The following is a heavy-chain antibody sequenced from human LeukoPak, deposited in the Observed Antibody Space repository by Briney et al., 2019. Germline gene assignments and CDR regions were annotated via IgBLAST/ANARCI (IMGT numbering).Heavy chain of an antibody. D-gene: IGHD6-13*01. V-gene: IGHV4-61*02. CDR1: GVSISSGSYY. Sequence: SETLSLTCTVSGVSISSGSYYWSWIRQPAGKGLEWIGRIYTSGSTNYNPSLKSRVTISVDTSKNQFSLKLSSVTAADTAVYYCARDSSSSWYLGSNWFDHWGQGTLVTVSS. CDR3: ARDSSSSWYLGSNWFDH. CDR2: IYTSGST. J-gene: IGHJ5*02.